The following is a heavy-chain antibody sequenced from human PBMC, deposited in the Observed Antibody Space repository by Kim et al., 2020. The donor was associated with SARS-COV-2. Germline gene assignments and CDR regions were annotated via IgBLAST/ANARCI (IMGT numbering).Heavy chain of an antibody. D-gene: IGHD3-22*01. V-gene: IGHV5-51*01. CDR1: GYSFTSYW. J-gene: IGHJ3*02. CDR2: IYPGDSDT. CDR3: ARLARGHYYDSRKAQRGGAFDI. Sequence: GESLKISCKGSGYSFTSYWIGWVRQMPGKGLEWMGIIYPGDSDTRYSPSFQGQVTISADKSISTAYLQWSSLKASDTAMYYCARLARGHYYDSRKAQRGGAFDIWGQGTMVTVSS.